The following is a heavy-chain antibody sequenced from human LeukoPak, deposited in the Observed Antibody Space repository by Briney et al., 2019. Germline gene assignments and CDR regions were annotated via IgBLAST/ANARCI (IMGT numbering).Heavy chain of an antibody. D-gene: IGHD5-24*01. V-gene: IGHV1-2*04. J-gene: IGHJ6*02. Sequence: GASVKVSCKASGYTFTGYYMHWVRQAPGQGLEWMGWINPNSGGTNYAQKFQGWVTMTRDTSISTAYMELSRLRSDDTAVYYCARDLGDGRKWYYYGMDVWGQGTTVTVSS. CDR1: GYTFTGYY. CDR2: INPNSGGT. CDR3: ARDLGDGRKWYYYGMDV.